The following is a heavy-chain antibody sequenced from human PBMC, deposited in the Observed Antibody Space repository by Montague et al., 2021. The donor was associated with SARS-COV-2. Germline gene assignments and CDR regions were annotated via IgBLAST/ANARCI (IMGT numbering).Heavy chain of an antibody. Sequence: TLSLTCTVSGGSVSSGSYYWSWIRQPAGKGLEWIGSTYTSGSSNYNPSLKSRVTISVDTSKNQFSLKVSSVTAADTAVYYCARERSADYYDGSGYHSCRSGMDVWGQGTTVTVSS. V-gene: IGHV4-61*02. CDR1: GGSVSSGSYY. CDR3: ARERSADYYDGSGYHSCRSGMDV. CDR2: TYTSGSS. D-gene: IGHD3-22*01. J-gene: IGHJ6*02.